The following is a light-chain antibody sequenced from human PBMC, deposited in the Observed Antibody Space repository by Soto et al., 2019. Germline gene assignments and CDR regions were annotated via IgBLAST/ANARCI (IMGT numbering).Light chain of an antibody. CDR1: QSISSW. Sequence: DIQMTQSPSTLSASVGDRVTITCRASQSISSWLAWYQQKPGKAPKLLIYKASSLETGVPSRFSGSGSGTEFTLTISSLQPDDFASYYCQQYGSSSPWTFGQGTKLEVK. J-gene: IGKJ1*01. CDR2: KAS. CDR3: QQYGSSSPWT. V-gene: IGKV1-5*03.